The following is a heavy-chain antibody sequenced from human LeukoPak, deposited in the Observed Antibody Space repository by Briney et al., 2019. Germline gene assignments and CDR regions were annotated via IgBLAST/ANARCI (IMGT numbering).Heavy chain of an antibody. Sequence: SETLSLTCTVSGGSISSNYWSWIRQPPGKGLECIGYIFYSGDIRYNPSLKSRVTISVDTSKNQFSLKLTSVTAADTAIYYCASVNYHGSGSPFDYWGQGMLVTVSS. D-gene: IGHD3-10*01. CDR3: ASVNYHGSGSPFDY. CDR1: GGSISSNY. V-gene: IGHV4-59*01. CDR2: IFYSGDI. J-gene: IGHJ4*02.